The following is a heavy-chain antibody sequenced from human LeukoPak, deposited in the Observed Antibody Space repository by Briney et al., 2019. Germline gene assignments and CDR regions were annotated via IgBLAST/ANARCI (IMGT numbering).Heavy chain of an antibody. J-gene: IGHJ4*02. V-gene: IGHV3-7*01. Sequence: GGSLRLSCAASGLTLRSYWMGWVRQTPGRGLEWLANINEDGSTTYYVDSVRGRFTISRNNADNSLYLQMNSLRAEDTAVYYCARDATRGGDFDSWGQGTLVTVSS. D-gene: IGHD2-15*01. CDR2: INEDGSTT. CDR1: GLTLRSYW. CDR3: ARDATRGGDFDS.